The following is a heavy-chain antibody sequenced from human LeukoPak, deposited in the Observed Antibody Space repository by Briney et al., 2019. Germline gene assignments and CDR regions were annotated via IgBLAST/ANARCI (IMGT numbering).Heavy chain of an antibody. D-gene: IGHD2-2*01. J-gene: IGHJ4*02. CDR2: IYSGGTT. CDR3: ASDGGSIKPFVY. CDR1: GFTVSSNY. V-gene: IGHV3-53*01. Sequence: GGSLSLSCAASGFTVSSNYMNWVRPAPGQGLEWVSVIYSGGTTYYADSVRRRFTISRDNSKNTLYLQMNSLRAEDTAVYYCASDGGSIKPFVYWGQGALVTVSS.